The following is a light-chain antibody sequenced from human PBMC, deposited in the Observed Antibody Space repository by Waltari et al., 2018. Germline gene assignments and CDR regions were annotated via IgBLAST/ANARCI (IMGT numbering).Light chain of an antibody. Sequence: QAVVTQEPSLTVSPGGTVTLTCGSSTGPVPSGHYPYWFQQKPGQAPRTLIYDTSNKHSWTPARFSGSLLGGKAALTLSGAQPEDEAEYYCLLSYSGALVVFGGGTKLTVL. J-gene: IGLJ2*01. V-gene: IGLV7-46*01. CDR2: DTS. CDR3: LLSYSGALVV. CDR1: TGPVPSGHY.